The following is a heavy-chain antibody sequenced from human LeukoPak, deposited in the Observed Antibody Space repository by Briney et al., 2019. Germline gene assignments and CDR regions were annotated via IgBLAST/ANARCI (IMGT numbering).Heavy chain of an antibody. V-gene: IGHV4-34*01. CDR2: INHSGST. D-gene: IGHD3-10*01. CDR1: GGSFSGYY. J-gene: IGHJ6*03. CDR3: ARLVVRGVSPPYRYYYYMDV. Sequence: PSETLSLTCAVYGGSFSGYYWSWIRRPPGKGLEWIGEINHSGSTNYNPSLKSRVTISVDTSKNQFSLKLSSVTAADTAVYYCARLVVRGVSPPYRYYYYMDVWGKGTTVTISS.